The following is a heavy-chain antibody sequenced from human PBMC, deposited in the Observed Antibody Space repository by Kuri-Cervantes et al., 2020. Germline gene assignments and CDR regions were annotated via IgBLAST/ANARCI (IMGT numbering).Heavy chain of an antibody. CDR3: ARAARRPYSYYFDY. J-gene: IGHJ4*02. D-gene: IGHD2-15*01. V-gene: IGHV3-48*04. CDR2: ISWNSGSI. CDR1: GFTFSTFS. Sequence: GGSLRLSCAASGFTFSTFSMNWVRQAPGKGLGWVSGISWNSGSIGYADSVKGRFTISRDNAKNSLYLQMNSLRAEDTAVYYCARAARRPYSYYFDYWGQGTLVTVSS.